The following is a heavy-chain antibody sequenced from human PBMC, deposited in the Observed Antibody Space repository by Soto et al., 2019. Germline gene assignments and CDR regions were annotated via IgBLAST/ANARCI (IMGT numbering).Heavy chain of an antibody. CDR1: GYTFTSYG. V-gene: IGHV1-18*01. Sequence: ASVKVSCKASGYTFTSYGISWVRQAPGQGLEWMGWISACNGNTNYAQKLQGRVTMTTDTSTSTAYMELRSLRSDDTAVYYCARGPLSYRDIVVVPAAIPPLSWFDPWGQGTLVTVSS. CDR2: ISACNGNT. J-gene: IGHJ5*02. CDR3: ARGPLSYRDIVVVPAAIPPLSWFDP. D-gene: IGHD2-2*01.